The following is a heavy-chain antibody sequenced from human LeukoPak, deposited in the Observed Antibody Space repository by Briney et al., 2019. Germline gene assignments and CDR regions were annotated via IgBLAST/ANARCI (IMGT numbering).Heavy chain of an antibody. J-gene: IGHJ3*02. Sequence: GASVKVSCKVSGYTLTELSMHWVRQAPGKGLEWMGGFDPEDGETIYAQKFQGRVTMTEDTSTDTAYMELSSLRSEDTAVYYCARGELDDYGDYGAFDIWGQGTMVTVSS. CDR1: GYTLTELS. CDR3: ARGELDDYGDYGAFDI. V-gene: IGHV1-24*01. D-gene: IGHD4-17*01. CDR2: FDPEDGET.